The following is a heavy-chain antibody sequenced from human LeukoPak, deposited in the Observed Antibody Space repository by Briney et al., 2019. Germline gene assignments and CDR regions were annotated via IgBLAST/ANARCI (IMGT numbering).Heavy chain of an antibody. Sequence: SQTLSLTCSVSGGSISSGNSYCSWLRQHPEKGLEWIGYIYYSGSSYYNPSLKSRVTILVDTSKNQFSLKLTSVTAADTAVYYCARYGDYAFDYWGQGTLVTVSS. CDR3: ARYGDYAFDY. CDR1: GGSISSGNSY. D-gene: IGHD4-17*01. V-gene: IGHV4-31*03. CDR2: IYYSGSS. J-gene: IGHJ4*02.